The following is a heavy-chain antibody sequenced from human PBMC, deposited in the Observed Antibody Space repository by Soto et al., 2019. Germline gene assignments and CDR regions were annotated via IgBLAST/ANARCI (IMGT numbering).Heavy chain of an antibody. V-gene: IGHV1-18*01. CDR1: GYTFTSYG. CDR2: ISAYNGNT. D-gene: IGHD4-17*01. J-gene: IGHJ5*02. CDR3: ARDGDYGDYPNWFDP. Sequence: GASVKVSCKASGYTFTSYGISWVRQAPGQGLEWMGWISAYNGNTNYAQKLQGRVTMTTDTSTSTAYMELRSLRSDDTAVYYCARDGDYGDYPNWFDPWGQAALVTVSS.